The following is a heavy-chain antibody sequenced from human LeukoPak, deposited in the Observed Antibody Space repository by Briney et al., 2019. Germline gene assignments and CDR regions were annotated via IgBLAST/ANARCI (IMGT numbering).Heavy chain of an antibody. V-gene: IGHV4-34*01. CDR2: TNHSGST. D-gene: IGHD1-26*01. CDR1: GGSFSGYY. Sequence: PSETLSLTCAVYGGSFSGYYWSWIRQPPGKGLEWIGETNHSGSTNYNPSLKSRVTISVDTSKNQFSLKLSSVTAADTAVYYCARGSGSYSYYFDYWGQGTLVTVSS. CDR3: ARGSGSYSYYFDY. J-gene: IGHJ4*02.